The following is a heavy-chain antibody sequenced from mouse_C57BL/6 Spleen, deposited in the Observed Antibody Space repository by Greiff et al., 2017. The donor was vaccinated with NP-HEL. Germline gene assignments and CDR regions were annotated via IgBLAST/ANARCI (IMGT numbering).Heavy chain of an antibody. D-gene: IGHD4-1*01. V-gene: IGHV1-26*01. J-gene: IGHJ2*01. CDR1: GYTFTDYY. Sequence: VQLQQSGPELVKPGASVKISCKASGYTFTDYYMNWVKQSHGKSLEWIGDINPNNGGTSYNQKFKGKATLTVDKSSSTAYMELRSLTSEDSAVYYCASLGRDYWGQGTTLTVSS. CDR2: INPNNGGT. CDR3: ASLGRDY.